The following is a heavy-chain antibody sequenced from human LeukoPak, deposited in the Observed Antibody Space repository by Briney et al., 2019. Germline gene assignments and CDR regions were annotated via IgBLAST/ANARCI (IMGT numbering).Heavy chain of an antibody. CDR2: ISSSSSYI. CDR1: GFTFSSYS. CDR3: AKDSASLSSHFATYFDS. D-gene: IGHD6-13*01. V-gene: IGHV3-21*01. J-gene: IGHJ4*02. Sequence: GGSLRLSCAASGFTFSSYSMNWVRQAPGKGLEWVSSISSSSSYIYYADSVKGRFTISRDNAKNSLYLQMNSLKPEDTAVYFCAKDSASLSSHFATYFDSWGQGTLVTVSS.